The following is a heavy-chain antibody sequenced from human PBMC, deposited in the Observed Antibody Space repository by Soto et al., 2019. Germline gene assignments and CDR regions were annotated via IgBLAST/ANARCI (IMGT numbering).Heavy chain of an antibody. V-gene: IGHV1-3*01. D-gene: IGHD3-10*01. J-gene: IGHJ4*02. CDR3: AKASMVRGPHFDY. CDR1: GYAFSTYV. Sequence: GASVKVSCKASGYAFSTYVLHWVRQAPGQSLEWIGWMNAGNGNTKYSQKFQGRVTLTRDTSATTAYMELASLASEDTAVYFCAKASMVRGPHFDYWGQGTLVTAPQ. CDR2: MNAGNGNT.